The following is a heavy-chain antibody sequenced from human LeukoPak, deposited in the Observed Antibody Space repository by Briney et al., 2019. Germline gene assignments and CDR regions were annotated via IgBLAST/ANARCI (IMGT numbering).Heavy chain of an antibody. CDR3: ARNLETTYQGFWSGSPHYFDY. CDR1: GFSFSSFG. V-gene: IGHV3-21*01. D-gene: IGHD3-3*01. Sequence: GGSLRLSYAASGFSFSSFGMNWVRQAPGKGLEWVSSISSGSSDIYSADSLKGRFTISRDNGKNSLYLQMNSLRPEDTAVYYCARNLETTYQGFWSGSPHYFDYWGQGALVTVSS. CDR2: ISSGSSDI. J-gene: IGHJ4*02.